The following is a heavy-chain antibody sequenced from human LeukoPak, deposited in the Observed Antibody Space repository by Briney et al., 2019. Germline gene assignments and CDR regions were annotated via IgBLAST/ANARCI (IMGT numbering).Heavy chain of an antibody. CDR1: GGSISTSNYY. CDR2: IYYGGST. CDR3: AREKQYYGSGSSTDY. J-gene: IGHJ4*02. D-gene: IGHD3-10*01. V-gene: IGHV4-39*07. Sequence: PSQTLSLTCTVSGGSISTSNYYWGWIRQPPGKGLEWIGSIYYGGSTYYNPSLKSRVTISVDTSKHQFSLKLSSVTAADTAVYYCAREKQYYGSGSSTDYWGQGTLVTVSS.